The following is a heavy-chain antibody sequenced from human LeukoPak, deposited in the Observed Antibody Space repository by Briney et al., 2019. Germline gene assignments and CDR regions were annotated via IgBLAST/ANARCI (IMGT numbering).Heavy chain of an antibody. CDR3: AKGPGKVAGVLYYFDY. CDR2: ISGSGGST. Sequence: GGSLRLSCAASGFTFSSYAMSWVRQAPGKGLGWVSAISGSGGSTYYADSVKGRFTISRDNSKNTLYLQMNSLRAEDTAVYYCAKGPGKVAGVLYYFDYWGQGTLVTVSS. D-gene: IGHD6-19*01. J-gene: IGHJ4*01. V-gene: IGHV3-23*01. CDR1: GFTFSSYA.